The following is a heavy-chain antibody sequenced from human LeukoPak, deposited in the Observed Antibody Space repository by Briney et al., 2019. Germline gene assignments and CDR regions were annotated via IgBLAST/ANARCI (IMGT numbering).Heavy chain of an antibody. CDR1: GFTFSSYE. J-gene: IGHJ4*02. V-gene: IGHV3-48*03. CDR3: ARDRGGSGWFN. CDR2: ISSSGSTI. Sequence: GGSLRLSCAASGFTFSSYEMNWVRQAPGKGLEWVSYISSSGSTIYYADSVKGGFTISRDNAKNSLYLQMNSLRAEDTAVYYCARDRGGSGWFNWGQGTLVTVSS. D-gene: IGHD6-19*01.